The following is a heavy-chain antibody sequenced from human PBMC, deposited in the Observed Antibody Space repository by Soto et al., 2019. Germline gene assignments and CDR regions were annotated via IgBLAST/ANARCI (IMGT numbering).Heavy chain of an antibody. CDR1: GFAFSSYE. D-gene: IGHD3-10*01. CDR2: ISSTASTI. J-gene: IGHJ6*02. V-gene: IGHV3-48*03. Sequence: PGGSLRLSCAASGFAFSSYEMNWVRQSPGKGLEWLSYISSTASTIHYADSVKGRFTISRDNANNSVYLQMNSLTADDSAVYYCARAAGIMTRGFHGMDVWGQGTKVTVSS. CDR3: ARAAGIMTRGFHGMDV.